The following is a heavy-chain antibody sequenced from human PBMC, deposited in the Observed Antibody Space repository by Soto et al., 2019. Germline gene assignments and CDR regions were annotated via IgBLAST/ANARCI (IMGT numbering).Heavy chain of an antibody. V-gene: IGHV3-23*01. Sequence: GGSLRLSCIASGFTFSTFAMNWVRQAPGKGLEWVSSISASDDSTYYADSVKGRFTISRDNSKNTLYLQMNSLRAEDTAVYYCAKDWISVMGATSHWGQGTLVTVSS. CDR2: ISASDDST. CDR3: AKDWISVMGATSH. CDR1: GFTFSTFA. D-gene: IGHD1-26*01. J-gene: IGHJ4*02.